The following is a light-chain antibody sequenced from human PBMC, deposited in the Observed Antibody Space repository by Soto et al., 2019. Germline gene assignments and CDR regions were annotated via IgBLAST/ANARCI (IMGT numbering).Light chain of an antibody. V-gene: IGLV2-8*01. Sequence: QSALTQPPSASGSPGQSVTISCTGTSSDVGGYNYVSWYQQRPGKAPKLMIYEVTKRPSGVPHRFSGSKSGNTASLTVSGLQAEDEADYYCSSDAGSNNFVVFGGGTKLTVL. CDR2: EVT. CDR1: SSDVGGYNY. CDR3: SSDAGSNNFVV. J-gene: IGLJ2*01.